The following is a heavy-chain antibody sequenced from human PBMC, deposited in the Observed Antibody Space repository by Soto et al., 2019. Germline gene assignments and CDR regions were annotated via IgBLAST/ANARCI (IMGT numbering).Heavy chain of an antibody. CDR1: GGTFSSYA. CDR2: IIPIFGTA. D-gene: IGHD2-15*01. V-gene: IGHV1-69*13. CDR3: ARGSGGSSYYYYGMDV. Sequence: SVKVSCKASGGTFSSYASKWVRQAPGQGLEWMGGIIPIFGTANYAQKFQGRVTITADESTSTAYMELSSLRSEDTAVYYCARGSGGSSYYYYGMDVWGQGTTVTVSS. J-gene: IGHJ6*02.